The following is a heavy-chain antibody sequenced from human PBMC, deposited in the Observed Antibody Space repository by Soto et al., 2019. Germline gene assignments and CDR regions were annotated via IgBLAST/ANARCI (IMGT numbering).Heavy chain of an antibody. CDR3: AAAPGSWSYYYYGMDV. V-gene: IGHV1-69*13. CDR2: IIPIFGTA. Sequence: GPSVKVSCKASGGTFSSYAISWVRQAPGQGLEWMGGIIPIFGTANYAQKFQGRVTITADESTSTAYMELSSLRSEDTAVYYCAAAPGSWSYYYYGMDVWGQGTTVTVS. J-gene: IGHJ6*02. D-gene: IGHD6-13*01. CDR1: GGTFSSYA.